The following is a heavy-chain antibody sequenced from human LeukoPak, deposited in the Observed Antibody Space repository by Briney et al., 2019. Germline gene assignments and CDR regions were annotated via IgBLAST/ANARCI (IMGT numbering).Heavy chain of an antibody. J-gene: IGHJ4*02. CDR2: INPSGGST. CDR3: ARDSSNWAFDY. V-gene: IGHV1-46*01. Sequence: ASVKVSCKASGYIFTSYNMHWVRQAPGQGLEWMGIINPSGGSTSHAQKFQGRVTMTRDTSTSTVYMELSSLRSEDTAVYYCARDSSNWAFDYWGQGTLVTVSS. D-gene: IGHD4-11*01. CDR1: GYIFTSYN.